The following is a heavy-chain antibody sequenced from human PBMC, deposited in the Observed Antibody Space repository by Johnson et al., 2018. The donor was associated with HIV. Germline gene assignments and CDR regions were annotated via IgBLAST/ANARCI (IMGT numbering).Heavy chain of an antibody. CDR1: GFTFSSYA. V-gene: IGHV3-64*01. CDR2: ISSNGGST. D-gene: IGHD1-26*01. J-gene: IGHJ3*02. Sequence: VQLVESGGGLVQPGGSLRLSCAASGFTFSSYAMHWVRQAPGKGLEYVSAISSNGGSTYYANSVKGRFTISRDNSKNTLYLQMGSLRDEATAVYYCARYLRGANWHDVFDIWGQGTMVTVSS. CDR3: ARYLRGANWHDVFDI.